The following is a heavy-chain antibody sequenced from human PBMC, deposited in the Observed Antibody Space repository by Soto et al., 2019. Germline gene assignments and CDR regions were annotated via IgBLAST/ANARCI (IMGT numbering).Heavy chain of an antibody. V-gene: IGHV3-33*01. CDR3: ARDLWSVALDV. D-gene: IGHD2-15*01. CDR1: GFSLNNYG. J-gene: IGHJ6*02. CDR2: IWYDGINE. Sequence: QEQLVESGGGVVQPGRSLTLSCAASGFSLNNYGMHWVRKAPGKGLEWVAVIWYDGINEYYADSVKGRFTISRDMSKNTVYLQMDSLRAEDTAIYYCARDLWSVALDVWGQGTTVTVSS.